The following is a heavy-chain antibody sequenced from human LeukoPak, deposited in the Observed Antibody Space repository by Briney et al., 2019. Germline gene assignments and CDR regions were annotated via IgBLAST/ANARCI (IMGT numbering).Heavy chain of an antibody. CDR3: ARAEYYGSGSYYNDY. J-gene: IGHJ4*02. D-gene: IGHD3-10*01. CDR2: IIPILGIA. V-gene: IGHV1-69*04. Sequence: SVTVSCKASGGTFSSYAISWVRQAPGQGLEWMGRIIPILGIANYAQKFQGRVTITADKSTSTAYMELSSLRSEDTAVYYCARAEYYGSGSYYNDYWGQGTLVTVSS. CDR1: GGTFSSYA.